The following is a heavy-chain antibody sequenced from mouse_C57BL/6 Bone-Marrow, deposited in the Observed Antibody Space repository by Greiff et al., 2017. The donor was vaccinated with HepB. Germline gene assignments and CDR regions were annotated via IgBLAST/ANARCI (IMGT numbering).Heavy chain of an antibody. CDR1: GYTFTSSW. J-gene: IGHJ1*03. Sequence: QVQLQQPGTELVKPGASVKLSCKASGYTFTSSWMHWVKQRPGQGLEWIGNINPSNGGTNYNEKFKSTATLTVDKSSSTAYMQSSSLTSEHSAVYYCSRGPFYVYTVVASYWYFDVWGTGTTVTVSS. D-gene: IGHD1-1*01. CDR2: INPSNGGT. V-gene: IGHV1-53*01. CDR3: SRGPFYVYTVVASYWYFDV.